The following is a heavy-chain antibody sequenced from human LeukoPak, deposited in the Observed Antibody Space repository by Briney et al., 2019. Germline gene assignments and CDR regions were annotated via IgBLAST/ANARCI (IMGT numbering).Heavy chain of an antibody. CDR3: VRGRDDAFDI. CDR1: GFTFSNYW. V-gene: IGHV3-74*01. D-gene: IGHD3-10*01. J-gene: IGHJ3*02. CDR2: INSEGSST. Sequence: PGGSLRLSCVASGFTFSNYWMHWVRQAPGKGLGWVSRINSEGSSTSYADSVKGRFTISRDNAKNTLYLQMNSLRAEDTAVYYCVRGRDDAFDIWGQGPMVIVPS.